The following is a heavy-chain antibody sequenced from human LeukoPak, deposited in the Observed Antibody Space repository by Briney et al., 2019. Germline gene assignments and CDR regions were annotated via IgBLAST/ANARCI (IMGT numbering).Heavy chain of an antibody. V-gene: IGHV1-18*01. Sequence: PRASVKVSCKASGYTFTSYGISWVRQAPGQGLEWMGWISAYNGNTNYAQKLQGRVTMTTDTSTSTAYMELRSLRSDDTAMYYCARDDWGDIVVVVGDYWGQGTLVTVSS. CDR3: ARDDWGDIVVVVGDY. J-gene: IGHJ4*02. D-gene: IGHD2-15*01. CDR1: GYTFTSYG. CDR2: ISAYNGNT.